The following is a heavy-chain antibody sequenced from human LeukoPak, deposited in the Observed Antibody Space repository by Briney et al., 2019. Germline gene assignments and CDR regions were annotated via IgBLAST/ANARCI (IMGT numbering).Heavy chain of an antibody. J-gene: IGHJ4*02. CDR1: GFTFSSYA. D-gene: IGHD3-10*01. V-gene: IGHV3-23*01. CDR2: ISGSGGST. CDR3: TTVLLWFGELLNAY. Sequence: GGSLRLPCAASGFTFSSYAMSWVRQAPGKGLEWVSAISGSGGSTYYADSVKGRFTISRDNSKNTLYLQMNSLKTEDTAVYYCTTVLLWFGELLNAYWGQGTLVTVSS.